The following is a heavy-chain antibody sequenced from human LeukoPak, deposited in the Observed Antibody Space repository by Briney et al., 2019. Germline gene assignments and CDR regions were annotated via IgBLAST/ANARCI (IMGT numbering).Heavy chain of an antibody. Sequence: SETLSFTCAVYGGSFSGYYWSWIRQPPGKGLEWIGEINHSGSTNYNPSLKSRVTISVDTSKNQFSLKLSSVTAADTAVYYCARGMGFWSGYVVYWGQGTLVTVSS. CDR3: ARGMGFWSGYVVY. V-gene: IGHV4-34*01. CDR2: INHSGST. D-gene: IGHD3-3*01. J-gene: IGHJ4*02. CDR1: GGSFSGYY.